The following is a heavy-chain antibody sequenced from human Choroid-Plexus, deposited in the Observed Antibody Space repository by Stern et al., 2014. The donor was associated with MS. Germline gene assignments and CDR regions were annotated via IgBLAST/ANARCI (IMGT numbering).Heavy chain of an antibody. D-gene: IGHD2/OR15-2a*01. V-gene: IGHV3-30*18. J-gene: IGHJ5*02. Sequence: VQLVQSGGGVVQPGRPLRLSCGASGFTLGSCGMHWVRQAPGKGLEWVAVVSYDGSNKYYADSVKGRFTISRDNAQTTLYMQMSSLRPEDTAVYYCAKDRQYLTYFFDHWGQGSLVTVSS. CDR1: GFTLGSCG. CDR3: AKDRQYLTYFFDH. CDR2: VSYDGSNK.